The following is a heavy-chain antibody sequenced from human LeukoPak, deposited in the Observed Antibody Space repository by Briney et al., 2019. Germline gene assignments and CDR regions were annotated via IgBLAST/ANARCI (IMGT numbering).Heavy chain of an antibody. D-gene: IGHD5-12*01. J-gene: IGHJ5*02. CDR2: IYYSGST. CDR3: ARQVDGLRWFDP. CDR1: GGSISSYY. V-gene: IGHV4-59*08. Sequence: MTSETLSLTCTVSGGSISSYYWSWIRQPPGKGLEWIGYIYYSGSTKYKPSLKSRVTISVDTSKNQFSLRLSSVTAADTAVYYCARQVDGLRWFDPWGQGTLVTVSS.